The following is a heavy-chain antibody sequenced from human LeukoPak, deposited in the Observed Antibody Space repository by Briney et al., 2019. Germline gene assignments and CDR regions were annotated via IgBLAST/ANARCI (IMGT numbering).Heavy chain of an antibody. CDR2: ITSSSSYI. D-gene: IGHD3-22*01. CDR3: ARDLRYFDSTGYYYFDY. Sequence: GGSLRLSCAASGFIFSNFGMNWVRQAPGKGLEWVSSITSSSSYIYYADSVKGRFTISRDNAKNSLYLQMNSLRAEDTAVYCCARDLRYFDSTGYYYFDYWDQGTLVTVSS. V-gene: IGHV3-21*01. J-gene: IGHJ4*02. CDR1: GFIFSNFG.